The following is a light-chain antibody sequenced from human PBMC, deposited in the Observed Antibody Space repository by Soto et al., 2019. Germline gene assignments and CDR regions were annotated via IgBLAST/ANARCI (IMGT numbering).Light chain of an antibody. CDR2: AAS. V-gene: IGKV1-9*01. Sequence: DIQLTQSPSFLSASVGDRVTITCRASEGISSYVAWYQQKPGKAPELLIYAASTLQSGVPSRFSGSGSGTEFTPTISSLQPEDFATTYCQKLKGYPPWTFGQGTKVEIK. J-gene: IGKJ1*01. CDR3: QKLKGYPPWT. CDR1: EGISSY.